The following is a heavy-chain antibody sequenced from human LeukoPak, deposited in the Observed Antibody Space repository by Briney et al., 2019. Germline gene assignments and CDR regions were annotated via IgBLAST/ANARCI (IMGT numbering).Heavy chain of an antibody. CDR1: GFTSHDHA. J-gene: IGHJ4*02. CDR2: ISWDTGEK. D-gene: IGHD3-9*01. Sequence: PGGSLRLSCAASGFTSHDHAMHWVRQAPGSGLEWISGISWDTGEKGYADSEKGRFTLSRDSAKDSLYLQMNSLRTEDTGVYFCAKDTGHDWAPVVWGQGTLVIVSS. CDR3: AKDTGHDWAPVV. V-gene: IGHV3-9*02.